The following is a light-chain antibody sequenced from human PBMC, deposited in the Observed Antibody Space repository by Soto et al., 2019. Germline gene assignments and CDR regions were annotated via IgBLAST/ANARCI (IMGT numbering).Light chain of an antibody. J-gene: IGKJ1*01. CDR1: QTISSW. CDR3: QQYNDYWT. Sequence: DIQMTQSPSTLSGSVGDRVTITCRASQTISSWLAWYQQKPGKAPKLLIYKASTLKSGVPSRFSGSGSGTDFTLTISSLQPDDFATYYCQQYNDYWTFGQGTKV. CDR2: KAS. V-gene: IGKV1-5*03.